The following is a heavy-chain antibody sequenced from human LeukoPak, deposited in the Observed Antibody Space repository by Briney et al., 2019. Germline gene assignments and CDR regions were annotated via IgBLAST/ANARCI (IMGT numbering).Heavy chain of an antibody. CDR3: ARDSKDGYNYYFDY. J-gene: IGHJ4*02. D-gene: IGHD5-24*01. CDR1: GFTVNSNY. V-gene: IGHV3-53*04. CDR2: IYSGGST. Sequence: GGSLRLSCAASGFTVNSNYMSWVRQAPGKGLEWVSVIYSGGSTYYADSVKGRFTISRHNSKNTLYLQMNSLRAEDTAVYYCARDSKDGYNYYFDYWGQGTLVTVSS.